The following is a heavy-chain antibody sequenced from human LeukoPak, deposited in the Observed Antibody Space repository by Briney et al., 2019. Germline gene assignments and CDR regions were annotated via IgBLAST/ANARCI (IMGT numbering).Heavy chain of an antibody. D-gene: IGHD1-26*01. V-gene: IGHV3-9*01. CDR2: ISWNSGSI. CDR3: AKDTSSCPRGMDV. CDR1: GFTFDDYA. Sequence: PGGSLRLSCAASGFTFDDYAMHWVRQAPGKGLEWVSGISWNSGSIGYADSVKGRFTISRDNAKNSLYLQMNSLRAEDTALYYCAKDTSSCPRGMDVWGQGTTVTVSS. J-gene: IGHJ6*02.